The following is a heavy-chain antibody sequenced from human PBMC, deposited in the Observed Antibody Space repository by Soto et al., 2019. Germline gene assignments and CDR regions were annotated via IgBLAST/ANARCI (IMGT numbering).Heavy chain of an antibody. J-gene: IGHJ4*02. CDR3: ARGGSYGDFFDY. CDR2: IYYTGST. D-gene: IGHD4-17*01. Sequence: PSETLSLTCTVSGGSMRSNYWTWIRQSPGKGLEWIGYIYYTGSTKYNPSLQSLVTISLDTSKNQFSLRLTSVTSAVTDVYYCARGGSYGDFFDYWGQGAQVTVSS. V-gene: IGHV4-59*01. CDR1: GGSMRSNY.